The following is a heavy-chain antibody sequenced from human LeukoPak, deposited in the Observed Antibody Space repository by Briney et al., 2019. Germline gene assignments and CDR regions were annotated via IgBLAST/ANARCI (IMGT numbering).Heavy chain of an antibody. V-gene: IGHV4-61*02. J-gene: IGHJ3*02. CDR3: ARADPPYGSGPERSNGAFDI. D-gene: IGHD3-10*01. Sequence: PSQTLSLTCTVSGGSISSGSYYWSWIRQPAGKGLEWIGRIYTSGSTNYNPSLKSRVTISVDTSKNQFSLKLSSVTAADTAVYYCARADPPYGSGPERSNGAFDIWGQGTMVTVSS. CDR1: GGSISSGSYY. CDR2: IYTSGST.